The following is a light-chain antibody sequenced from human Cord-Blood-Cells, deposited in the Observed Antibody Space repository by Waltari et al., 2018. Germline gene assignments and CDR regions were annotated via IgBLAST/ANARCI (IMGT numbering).Light chain of an antibody. J-gene: IGLJ3*02. CDR1: SSDVGGYNS. V-gene: IGLV2-14*03. CDR2: DVS. Sequence: QSALNQHASVSGSPGQSSSISCTGTSSDVGGYNSVPRYKQHPGKAPTLMIYDVSNRRSGVSHRFSGSNAGNTASLTISGLQAEDEADYYCSSYTSSSTWVFGGGTKLTVL. CDR3: SSYTSSSTWV.